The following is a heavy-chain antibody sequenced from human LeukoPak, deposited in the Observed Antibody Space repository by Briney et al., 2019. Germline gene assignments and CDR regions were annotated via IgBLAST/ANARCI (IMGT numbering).Heavy chain of an antibody. Sequence: GESLRISCKGSGYSFTSYWISWVRQMPEKGLEWMGNIDISDSYTNYSPSFQGHVTISADKSISTAYLQWRSLEASDTAMYYCARHEGDYFDDWGQGTLVTVSS. CDR3: ARHEGDYFDD. J-gene: IGHJ4*02. CDR1: GYSFTSYW. V-gene: IGHV5-10-1*01. CDR2: IDISDSYT.